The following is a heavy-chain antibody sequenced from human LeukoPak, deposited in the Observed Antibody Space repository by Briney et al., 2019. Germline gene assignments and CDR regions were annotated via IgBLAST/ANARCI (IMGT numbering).Heavy chain of an antibody. CDR3: AKDALTREWFGEATFDY. Sequence: GGSLRLSCAASGVTFSSYAMSWVRQAPGKGLEWVSAISGSGGSTYYADSVKGRFTISRDNSKNTLYLQMNSLRAEDTAVYYCAKDALTREWFGEATFDYWGQGTLVTVSS. J-gene: IGHJ4*02. V-gene: IGHV3-23*01. CDR2: ISGSGGST. D-gene: IGHD3-10*01. CDR1: GVTFSSYA.